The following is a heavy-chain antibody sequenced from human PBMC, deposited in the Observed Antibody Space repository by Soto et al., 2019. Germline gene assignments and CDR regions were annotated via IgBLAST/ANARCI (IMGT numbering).Heavy chain of an antibody. CDR1: GFTFSSYG. V-gene: IGHV3-33*01. J-gene: IGHJ4*02. Sequence: QVQLVESGGGVVQPGRSLRLSCAASGFTFSSYGMHWVRQAPGKGLEWVAVIWYDGSNKYYADSVKGRFTISRDNSKNTLYLQMNSLRAEDTAVYYCARGTDGEAFDYWGQGTLVTVSS. D-gene: IGHD4-17*01. CDR2: IWYDGSNK. CDR3: ARGTDGEAFDY.